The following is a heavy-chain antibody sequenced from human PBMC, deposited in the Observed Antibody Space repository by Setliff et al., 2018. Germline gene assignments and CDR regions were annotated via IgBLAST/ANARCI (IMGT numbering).Heavy chain of an antibody. CDR2: IYIGGSA. D-gene: IGHD6-19*01. V-gene: IGHV4-4*07. Sequence: SETLSLTCTVSGGSISSYYWSWIRQPAGKGLEWIGHIYIGGSANYNPSLKSRVTMSIGTSKNQFSLKLNSVTAADMAVYYCAREQWLDPPGYYHMDVWAKGTTVTVSS. J-gene: IGHJ6*03. CDR1: GGSISSYY. CDR3: AREQWLDPPGYYHMDV.